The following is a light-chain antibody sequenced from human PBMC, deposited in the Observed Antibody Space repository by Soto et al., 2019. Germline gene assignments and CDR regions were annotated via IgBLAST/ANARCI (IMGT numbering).Light chain of an antibody. CDR3: QQYNDWPFT. CDR1: QSINSN. Sequence: EVVMTQSPATLSVSPGERATLSCRASQSINSNLAWYQQKPGQAPRLLIYVASTRATGVPARFSGSGSGTDFTLTISSLQSEAFAVYYCQQYNDWPFTFGPGTKVDIK. CDR2: VAS. J-gene: IGKJ3*01. V-gene: IGKV3-15*01.